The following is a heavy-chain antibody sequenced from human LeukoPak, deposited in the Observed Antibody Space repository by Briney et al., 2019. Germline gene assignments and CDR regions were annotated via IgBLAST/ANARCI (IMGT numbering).Heavy chain of an antibody. V-gene: IGHV3-53*01. CDR1: GFTVSSNY. Sequence: GGSLRLSCAASGFTVSSNYMSWVRQAPGKGLEWVSVIYSGGSTYYADSVKGRFTTSRDNSKNTLYLQMNSLRAEDTAVYYCARVPGGGDFYFDYWGQGTLVTVSS. D-gene: IGHD2-21*02. CDR2: IYSGGST. J-gene: IGHJ4*02. CDR3: ARVPGGGDFYFDY.